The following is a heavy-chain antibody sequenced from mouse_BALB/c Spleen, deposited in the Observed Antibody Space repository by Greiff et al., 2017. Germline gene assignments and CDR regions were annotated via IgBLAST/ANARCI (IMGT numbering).Heavy chain of an antibody. CDR1: GFTFSSYG. Sequence: EVQLQQSGGDLVKPGGSLKLSCAASGFTFSSYGMSWVRQTPDKRLEWVATISSGGSYTYYPDSVKGRFTISRDNAKNTLYLQMSSLKSEDTAMYYCAREYDDWGQGTTLTVSS. CDR3: AREYDD. J-gene: IGHJ2*01. CDR2: ISSGGSYT. D-gene: IGHD5-2*01. V-gene: IGHV5-6*01.